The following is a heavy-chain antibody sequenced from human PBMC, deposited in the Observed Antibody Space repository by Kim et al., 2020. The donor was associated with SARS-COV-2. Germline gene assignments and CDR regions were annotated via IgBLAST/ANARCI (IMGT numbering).Heavy chain of an antibody. CDR3: ARPYSDILTGHNCFDT. V-gene: IGHV4-39*01. CDR1: GGSISSSYYY. CDR2: VYYSGTS. Sequence: SETLSLTCTVSGGSISSSYYYWGWIRQPPGQGLDWIGTVYYSGTSYYNPSLKGRVTISVDTSENQFSLHLTSVTAADTALYYCARPYSDILTGHNCFDT. J-gene: IGHJ5*01. D-gene: IGHD3-9*01.